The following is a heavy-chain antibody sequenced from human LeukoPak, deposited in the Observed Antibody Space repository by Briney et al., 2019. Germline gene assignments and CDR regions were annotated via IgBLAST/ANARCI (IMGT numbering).Heavy chain of an antibody. CDR2: IWYDGSNK. CDR3: ARDRDGDYDY. Sequence: GRSLRLSCAASGFTFSSYGMHWVRQAPGKGLEWVAVIWYDGSNKYYADSVKGRFTISRENSKNTLYLRMNSLRAEDTAVYYCARDRDGDYDYWGQGTLVTVSS. V-gene: IGHV3-33*01. J-gene: IGHJ4*02. D-gene: IGHD4-17*01. CDR1: GFTFSSYG.